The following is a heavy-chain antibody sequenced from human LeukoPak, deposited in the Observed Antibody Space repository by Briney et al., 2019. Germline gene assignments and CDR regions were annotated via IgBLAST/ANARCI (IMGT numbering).Heavy chain of an antibody. CDR1: GGSFSGYY. D-gene: IGHD4-11*01. V-gene: IGHV4-34*01. CDR3: ARGDYSNYGRFDP. Sequence: SETLSLTCAVYGGSFSGYYWSWIRQPPGKGLEWIGEINHSGSTNYNPSLKSRVTFSIDTSKNQFSLKLNSVTAADTGVYYCARGDYSNYGRFDPWGQGTLVTVSS. J-gene: IGHJ5*02. CDR2: INHSGST.